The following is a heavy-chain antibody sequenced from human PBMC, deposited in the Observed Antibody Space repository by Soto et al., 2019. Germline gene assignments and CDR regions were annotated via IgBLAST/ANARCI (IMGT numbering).Heavy chain of an antibody. CDR3: TQGYDISGHPGYGGAFDI. J-gene: IGHJ3*02. D-gene: IGHD3-22*01. CDR2: MSNDGISK. CDR1: GFIFSSYG. V-gene: IGHV3-30*18. Sequence: QVQLVESGGGVVQPGRSLRLSCAASGFIFSSYGMHWVRQAPGKGLEWVAVMSNDGISKHYADSVKGRFTISRDNSKNTLYLQMNSLRADDTAVYFCTQGYDISGHPGYGGAFDIWGQGTMVTVSS.